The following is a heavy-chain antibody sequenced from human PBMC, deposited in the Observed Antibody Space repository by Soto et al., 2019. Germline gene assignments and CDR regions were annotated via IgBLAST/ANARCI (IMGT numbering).Heavy chain of an antibody. CDR3: AKLAYYHYAMDV. V-gene: IGHV1-2*02. CDR1: GYTFTDYY. Sequence: ASVKVSCKASGYTFTDYYLHWVRQAPGLGLEWMGWISPKSGDTRYAQNFQGRVTMTRDTSIRAAYMELSSLTSDDTAVYYCAKLAYYHYAMDVWGQGTTVTVSS. D-gene: IGHD3-16*01. CDR2: ISPKSGDT. J-gene: IGHJ6*02.